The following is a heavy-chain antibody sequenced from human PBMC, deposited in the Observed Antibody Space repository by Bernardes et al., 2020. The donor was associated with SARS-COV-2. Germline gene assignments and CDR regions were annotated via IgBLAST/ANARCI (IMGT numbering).Heavy chain of an antibody. Sequence: GGSLRLSCAASGFTFSSYGMHWVRQAPGKGLEWVAVIWYDGSNKYYADSVKGRFTISRDNSKNTLYLQMNSLRAEDTAVYYCARDRVENRDGPNYYFDYWGQGTLVTVSS. CDR1: GFTFSSYG. CDR3: ARDRVENRDGPNYYFDY. V-gene: IGHV3-33*01. CDR2: IWYDGSNK. D-gene: IGHD3-3*01. J-gene: IGHJ4*02.